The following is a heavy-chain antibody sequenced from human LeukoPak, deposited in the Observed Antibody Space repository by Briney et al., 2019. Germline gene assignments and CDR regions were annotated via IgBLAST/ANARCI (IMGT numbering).Heavy chain of an antibody. CDR1: GYTFTAHH. CDR3: TCGRGFNYDY. Sequence: GASVPVTFTSCGYTFTAHHLHWVRRAPAQGLEWMGWVHPNNGDTNYAQQLQGRVTMTSDTSASTAYMEPNTLRFDDTAVYYCTCGRGFNYDYWGQGTLVTVSS. D-gene: IGHD6-25*01. J-gene: IGHJ4*02. V-gene: IGHV1-2*02. CDR2: VHPNNGDT.